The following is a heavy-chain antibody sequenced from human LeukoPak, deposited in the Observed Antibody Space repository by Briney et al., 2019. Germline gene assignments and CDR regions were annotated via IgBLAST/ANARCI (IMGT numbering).Heavy chain of an antibody. CDR2: IYTSGST. J-gene: IGHJ3*02. CDR3: ASGIRLGSASWGVDAFDI. CDR1: GGSISSYY. V-gene: IGHV4-4*07. Sequence: SSETLSLTCTVSGGSISSYYWSWIRQPAGKGLEWIGRIYTSGSTNYNPSLKSRVTMSVDTSKNQFSQKMTSVTAADTAVYYCASGIRLGSASWGVDAFDIWGQGTMVTVSS. D-gene: IGHD3-16*01.